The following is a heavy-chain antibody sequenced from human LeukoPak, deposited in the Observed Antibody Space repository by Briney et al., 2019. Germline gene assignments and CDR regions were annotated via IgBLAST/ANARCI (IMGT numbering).Heavy chain of an antibody. D-gene: IGHD4/OR15-4a*01. CDR1: GGSISSYY. Sequence: SETLSLTCTVSGGSISSYYWSWIRQPPGKGLEWIGYIYYSGSTNYNPSLKSRVTISVDTSKNQFSLKLSSVTAADTAVYYCARDLSGLSNWFDPWGQGTLVTVSS. J-gene: IGHJ5*02. V-gene: IGHV4-59*01. CDR3: ARDLSGLSNWFDP. CDR2: IYYSGST.